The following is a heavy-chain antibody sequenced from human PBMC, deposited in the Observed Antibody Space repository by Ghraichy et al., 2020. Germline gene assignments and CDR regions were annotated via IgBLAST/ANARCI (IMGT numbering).Heavy chain of an antibody. Sequence: GESLRLSCAASGLSFTSNPMTWVRQAPGKGLEWVSTISPRGGSSEYADSVQGRFSISRDNSKNTLYLHLNSLRVEDSAVYYCANHFHHFGGYYLDYWGQGTLVAVSS. D-gene: IGHD4-23*01. CDR3: ANHFHHFGGYYLDY. V-gene: IGHV3-23*01. CDR1: GLSFTSNP. CDR2: ISPRGGSS. J-gene: IGHJ4*02.